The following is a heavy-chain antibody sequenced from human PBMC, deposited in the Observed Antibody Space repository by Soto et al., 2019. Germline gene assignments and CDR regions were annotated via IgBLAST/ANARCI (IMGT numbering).Heavy chain of an antibody. D-gene: IGHD6-19*01. J-gene: IGHJ4*02. CDR2: ISYAGSNK. CDR3: ASGGSSGY. CDR1: GFTFSSYG. Sequence: QVQLVESGGGVVQPGRSLRLSCAASGFTFSSYGMHWVRQAPGKGLEWVAVISYAGSNKYYADSVKGRFTISRDNSKNTLYLQMNSLRAEDTAVYYCASGGSSGYWGQGTLVTVSS. V-gene: IGHV3-30*03.